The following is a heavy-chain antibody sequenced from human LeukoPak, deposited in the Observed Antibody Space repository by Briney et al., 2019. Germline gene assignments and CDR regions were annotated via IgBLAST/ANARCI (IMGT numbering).Heavy chain of an antibody. CDR1: GFTSKSNW. V-gene: IGHV3-7*02. CDR2: IKQDGSEK. D-gene: IGHD4-23*01. J-gene: IGHJ4*02. Sequence: PGGSLRLSCGACGFTSKSNWIRWVRQAPGKGLEWVANIKQDGSEKYYVDSVKGRFTISRDNAKNSLYLQMNSLRAEHTFVYYCAGGPSGGNACGYWGQGTLVTVSS. CDR3: AGGPSGGNACGY.